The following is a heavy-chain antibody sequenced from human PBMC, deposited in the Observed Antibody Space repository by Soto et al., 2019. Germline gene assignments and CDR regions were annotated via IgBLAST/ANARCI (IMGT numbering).Heavy chain of an antibody. CDR3: ARHLDSSGWYGYFDY. CDR1: GGSISSYY. V-gene: IGHV4-59*08. Sequence: SETLSLTCTVSGGSISSYYWSWIRQPPGKGLEWIGYIYYSGSTNYNPSLKSRVTISVDTSKNQFSLKLSSVTAADTAVYYCARHLDSSGWYGYFDYWGQGTLVTVSS. J-gene: IGHJ4*02. CDR2: IYYSGST. D-gene: IGHD6-19*01.